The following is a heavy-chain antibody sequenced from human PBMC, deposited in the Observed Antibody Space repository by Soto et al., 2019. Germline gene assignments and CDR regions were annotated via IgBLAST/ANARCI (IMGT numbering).Heavy chain of an antibody. D-gene: IGHD2-2*02. CDR3: ARGGCTKTSCYILDF. Sequence: EVQLVESGGGLVQPGGSLRLSCAASGFRFSSYWMHWVRQAPGKGLVWVSHINTDGSYTTYADSAKGRFTVSRDNAKNTLHLQMNSLRAEDTAVYYCARGGCTKTSCYILDFWGQGTVITVSS. J-gene: IGHJ4*02. CDR1: GFRFSSYW. CDR2: INTDGSYT. V-gene: IGHV3-74*01.